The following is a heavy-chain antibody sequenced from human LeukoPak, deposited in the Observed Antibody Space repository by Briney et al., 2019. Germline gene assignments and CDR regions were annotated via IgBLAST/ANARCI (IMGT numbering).Heavy chain of an antibody. J-gene: IGHJ3*02. CDR1: GGSFSGYY. CDR2: INHSGST. CDR3: ARADSGNDPSAFDI. D-gene: IGHD2-15*01. Sequence: SETLSLTCAVYGGSFSGYYWSWIRQPPGKGLEWIGEINHSGSTNYNPSLKSRVTISVDTSKNQFSLKLSSVTAADTAVYYCARADSGNDPSAFDIWGQGTVVTVSS. V-gene: IGHV4-34*01.